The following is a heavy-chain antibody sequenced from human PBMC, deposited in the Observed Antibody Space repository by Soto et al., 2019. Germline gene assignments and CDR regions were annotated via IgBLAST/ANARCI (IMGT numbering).Heavy chain of an antibody. CDR2: ISDSSSTI. J-gene: IGHJ4*02. CDR1: GFTFSTYN. CDR3: ARDDYPYYDDSSGYHFDY. D-gene: IGHD3-22*01. Sequence: EVQLVESGGGLVQPGGSLRLSCAASGFTFSTYNMNWVRQAPGKGLEWVSYISDSSSTIHYADSGKGRFTISRDNAKNSLYLQMNSLRAEDTAVYYCARDDYPYYDDSSGYHFDYWGQGALVTVSS. V-gene: IGHV3-48*01.